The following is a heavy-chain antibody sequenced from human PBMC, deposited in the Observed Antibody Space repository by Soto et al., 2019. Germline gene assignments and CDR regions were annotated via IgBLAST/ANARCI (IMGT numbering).Heavy chain of an antibody. D-gene: IGHD3-22*01. V-gene: IGHV2-5*02. CDR2: IYWDDDK. Sequence: QITLKESGPLLVKPTQTLTLTCTFSGFSLSTSGVGVGWIRQPPGKALEWLGLIYWDDDKRYSPSLKSRLTITKDTSKNQVVLTMTNMDPVDTATYYCAHSSSYHDSSGYDFYFDYWGQGTLVTVSS. CDR1: GFSLSTSGVG. CDR3: AHSSSYHDSSGYDFYFDY. J-gene: IGHJ4*02.